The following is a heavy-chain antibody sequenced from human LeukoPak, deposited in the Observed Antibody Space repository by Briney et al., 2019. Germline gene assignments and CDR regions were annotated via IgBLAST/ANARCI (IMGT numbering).Heavy chain of an antibody. CDR3: ARRPYWYFDL. J-gene: IGHJ2*01. Sequence: PSETLSLTCGVSSDSISTHSWSWIRQPAGKRLEWIGHISPSGNTNYNPSLKSRVTMSVDTSKNLFSLKLSSVTAADTAVYYCARRPYWYFDLWGRGTLVTVSS. V-gene: IGHV4-4*07. CDR1: SDSISTHS. CDR2: ISPSGNT. D-gene: IGHD6-6*01.